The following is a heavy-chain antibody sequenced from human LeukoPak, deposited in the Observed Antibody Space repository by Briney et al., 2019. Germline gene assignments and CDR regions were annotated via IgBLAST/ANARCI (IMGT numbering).Heavy chain of an antibody. CDR1: GFNFSTYW. Sequence: GGSLRLSCAASGFNFSTYWMHWVRQAPGKGLVWVSRINNDGTTIYADSVKGRFTISRDNAKNTLYLQMNTLRAEDTAVYYCARDYYGSMGYWGQGTLVTVSS. D-gene: IGHD3-10*01. CDR2: INNDGTT. V-gene: IGHV3-74*01. CDR3: ARDYYGSMGY. J-gene: IGHJ4*02.